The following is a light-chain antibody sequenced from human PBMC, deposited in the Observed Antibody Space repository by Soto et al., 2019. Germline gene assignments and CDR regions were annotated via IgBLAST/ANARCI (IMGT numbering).Light chain of an antibody. V-gene: IGLV2-14*01. CDR3: SSYTRSSTYVV. CDR2: DVS. CDR1: SSDVGGYNY. J-gene: IGLJ2*01. Sequence: QSALTQPASVSGSPGQSITISCTGTSSDVGGYNYVSWYQQHPGKAPKLMIYDVSNRPSGVSNRFSGSKYGNTASLTISGIHAEDEDDYYCSSYTRSSTYVVFGGGTKLTVL.